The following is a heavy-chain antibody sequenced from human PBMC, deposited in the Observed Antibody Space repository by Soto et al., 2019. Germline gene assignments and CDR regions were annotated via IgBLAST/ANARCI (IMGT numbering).Heavy chain of an antibody. V-gene: IGHV4-61*01. CDR2: IYYRGST. CDR3: ARGYYGSGSYYTVDGFDP. J-gene: IGHJ5*02. D-gene: IGHD3-10*01. CDR1: GGSVSSGSYY. Sequence: QVQLQESGPGLVKPSETLSLTCTVSGGSVSSGSYYWSWIRQPPGKGLEWIGYIYYRGSTNYNPSLKSRVTISVDTSKNQFSRKMSSVTAADTAVYYCARGYYGSGSYYTVDGFDPWGQGTLVTVSP.